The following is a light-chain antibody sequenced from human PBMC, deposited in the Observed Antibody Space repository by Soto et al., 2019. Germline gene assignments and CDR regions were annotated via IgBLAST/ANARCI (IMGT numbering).Light chain of an antibody. CDR3: QQYDDSLYT. J-gene: IGKJ2*01. V-gene: IGKV3-20*01. CDR2: VAS. CDR1: QTVSSSY. Sequence: EIVLTQAPGTLSLSPRERATLSCRASQTVSSSYLAWYQQKPCQAPRLLIYVASSRATGIPDRLSGSGSGTDFTLTSSRLELEDCAVYYWQQYDDSLYTFGQGTKVEIK.